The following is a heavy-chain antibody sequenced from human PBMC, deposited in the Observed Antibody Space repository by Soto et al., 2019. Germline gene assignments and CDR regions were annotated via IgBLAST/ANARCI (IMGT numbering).Heavy chain of an antibody. CDR2: IFYSGGT. CDR1: GDSISTYY. Sequence: SETLSLTCTVSGDSISTYYWSWIRQPPGKGLQWIGYIFYSGGTAYNPSLKSRVTISLDMSKKQISLKLSSVTTADTATYFCARLQLVQKVIDYWGQGTLVTVSS. CDR3: ARLQLVQKVIDY. J-gene: IGHJ4*02. D-gene: IGHD1-1*01. V-gene: IGHV4-59*01.